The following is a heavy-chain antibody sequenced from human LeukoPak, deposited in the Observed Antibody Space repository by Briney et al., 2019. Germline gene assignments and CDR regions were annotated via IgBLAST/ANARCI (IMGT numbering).Heavy chain of an antibody. CDR3: AAGVNYDSSGYYRY. V-gene: IGHV1-2*02. CDR1: GYTFTGYY. J-gene: IGHJ4*02. CDR2: INPNSGNT. Sequence: ASVKVSCKASGYTFTGYYMHWVRQAPGQGLEWMGWINPNSGNTNYAQKFQERVTITRDMSTSTAYMELSSLRSEDTAVYYCAAGVNYDSSGYYRYWGQGTLVTVSS. D-gene: IGHD3-22*01.